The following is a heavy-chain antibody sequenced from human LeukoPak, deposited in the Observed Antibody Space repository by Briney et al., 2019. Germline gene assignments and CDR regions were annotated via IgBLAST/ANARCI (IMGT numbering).Heavy chain of an antibody. CDR2: IYYSGST. Sequence: SETLSLTCTVSGGSISSYYWSWIRQPPGKGLEWIGYIYYSGSTNYNPSLKSRVTISVDTSKNQFSLKLSSVTAADTAVYYCARGRSRWLQPYGPHFDYWGQGTLVTVSS. CDR3: ARGRSRWLQPYGPHFDY. V-gene: IGHV4-59*08. CDR1: GGSISSYY. J-gene: IGHJ4*02. D-gene: IGHD5-12*01.